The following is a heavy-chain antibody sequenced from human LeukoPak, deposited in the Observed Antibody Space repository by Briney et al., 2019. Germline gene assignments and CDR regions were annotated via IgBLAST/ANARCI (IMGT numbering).Heavy chain of an antibody. V-gene: IGHV3-7*01. D-gene: IGHD6-13*01. J-gene: IGHJ4*02. CDR3: ARDSTLSNSHSGGY. CDR2: IKQDGSEK. CDR1: GFTFSSYW. Sequence: GGSLRLSCAASGFTFSSYWMSWVRQAPGKGLEWVANIKQDGSEKYYVDSVKGRFTISRDNAKNSLYLQMNSLRAEDTAVYYCARDSTLSNSHSGGYWGQGTLVTVSS.